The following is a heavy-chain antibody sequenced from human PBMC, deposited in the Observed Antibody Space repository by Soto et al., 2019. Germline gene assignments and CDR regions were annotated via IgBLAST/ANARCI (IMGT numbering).Heavy chain of an antibody. CDR2: ISYDGSNK. Sequence: PGGSLRLSCAASGFTFSSYGMHWVRQAPGKGLEWVAVISYDGSNKYYADSVKGRFTISRDNSKNTLYLQMNSLRAEDTAVYYCAKDLRHYGDYDENWFDPWGQGTLVTVSS. D-gene: IGHD4-17*01. CDR1: GFTFSSYG. V-gene: IGHV3-30*18. J-gene: IGHJ5*02. CDR3: AKDLRHYGDYDENWFDP.